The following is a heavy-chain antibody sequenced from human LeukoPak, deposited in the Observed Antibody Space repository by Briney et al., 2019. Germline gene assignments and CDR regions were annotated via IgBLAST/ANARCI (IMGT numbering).Heavy chain of an antibody. V-gene: IGHV4-4*07. J-gene: IGHJ3*02. CDR1: GGSISSYY. D-gene: IGHD6-13*01. CDR3: TRDLTGQLFAFDI. Sequence: SETLSLTCTVSGGSISSYYWSWIWQPAGKGLEWIGRIYTSGSTNYNPSLKSRVTMSVDTSKNQFSLKLSSVTAADTAVYYCTRDLTGQLFAFDIWGQGTMVTVSS. CDR2: IYTSGST.